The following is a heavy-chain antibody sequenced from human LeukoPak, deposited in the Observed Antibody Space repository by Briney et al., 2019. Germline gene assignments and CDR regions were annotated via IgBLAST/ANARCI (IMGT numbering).Heavy chain of an antibody. J-gene: IGHJ4*02. D-gene: IGHD2-2*01. CDR3: ARGDIVVVPAANHFDY. CDR2: IIPIFSTA. CDR1: GGTFSSYA. Sequence: ASVKVSCKASGGTFSSYAISWVRQAPGQGLEWMGGIIPIFSTANYAQKFQGRVTITADESTSTAYMELSSLRSDDTAVYYCARGDIVVVPAANHFDYWGQGTLVTVSS. V-gene: IGHV1-69*13.